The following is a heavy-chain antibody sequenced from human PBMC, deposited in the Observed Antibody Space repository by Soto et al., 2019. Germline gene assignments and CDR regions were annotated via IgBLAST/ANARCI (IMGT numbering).Heavy chain of an antibody. J-gene: IGHJ5*01. CDR2: IYNSGST. CDR1: GGSISSYY. CDR3: ARNRWFDS. Sequence: SETLSLTCTVPGGSISSYYWSWIRQPPGKGLEWIGYIYNSGSTNCNPSLKSRVTISVDTSKNQFSLKLNSVTAADTAVYYCARNRWFDSWGQGTLVTVSS. V-gene: IGHV4-59*08.